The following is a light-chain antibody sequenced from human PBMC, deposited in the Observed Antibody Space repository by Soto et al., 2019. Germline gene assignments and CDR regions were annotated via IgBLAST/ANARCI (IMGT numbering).Light chain of an antibody. CDR3: QQYNNWPFIT. CDR2: GAS. CDR1: QSVRGN. V-gene: IGKV3-15*01. Sequence: EIVMTQSPATLSVSPGERATLSCRASQSVRGNIASYQQKPRQSPSLLIYGASSRATGIPARFSGSGSGTEFTLTISSLQSEDFAVYYCQQYNNWPFITFGQGTRLE. J-gene: IGKJ5*01.